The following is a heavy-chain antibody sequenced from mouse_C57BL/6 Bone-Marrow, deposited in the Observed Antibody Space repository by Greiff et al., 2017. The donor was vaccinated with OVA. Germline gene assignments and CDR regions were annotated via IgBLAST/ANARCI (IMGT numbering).Heavy chain of an antibody. J-gene: IGHJ3*01. D-gene: IGHD2-5*01. CDR1: GFSLTSYG. Sequence: VKLVESGPGLVQPSQSLSITCTVSGFSLTSYGVHWVRQSPGKGLEWLGVIWSGGSTDYNAAFISRLSISKDNSKSQVFFKMNSLQADDTAIYYCARKGDSNYEAWFAYWGQGTLVTVSA. CDR2: IWSGGST. V-gene: IGHV2-2*01. CDR3: ARKGDSNYEAWFAY.